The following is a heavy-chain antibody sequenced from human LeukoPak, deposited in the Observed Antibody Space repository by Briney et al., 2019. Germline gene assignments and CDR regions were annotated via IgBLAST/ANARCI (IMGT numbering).Heavy chain of an antibody. CDR2: INSDGSST. J-gene: IGHJ4*02. V-gene: IGHV3-74*01. CDR1: GXTFSSYC. CDR3: ARVRFSYYFDY. Sequence: GGSLRLSFAASGXTFSSYCMHWVRQAPGKELVWVSRINSDGSSTSYADSVKGRFTISRDNAKNTLYLQMNSLRAEDTAVYYCARVRFSYYFDYWGQGTLVTVSS. D-gene: IGHD3-3*01.